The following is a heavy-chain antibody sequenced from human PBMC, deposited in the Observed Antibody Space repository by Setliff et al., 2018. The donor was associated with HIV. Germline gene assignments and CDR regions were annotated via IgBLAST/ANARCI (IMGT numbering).Heavy chain of an antibody. V-gene: IGHV4-38-2*02. CDR1: GYYIRSGYY. CDR2: IHHSGST. CDR3: ARDGRDVHY. Sequence: LSETLSLTCAVSGYYIRSGYYWGWIRQPPGKGLEWIGTIHHSGSTYYSPSLKSRLSMSVDTSKNQFSLKLTSVTAADTAVYYCARDGRDVHYWGQGTLVTVSS. J-gene: IGHJ4*02.